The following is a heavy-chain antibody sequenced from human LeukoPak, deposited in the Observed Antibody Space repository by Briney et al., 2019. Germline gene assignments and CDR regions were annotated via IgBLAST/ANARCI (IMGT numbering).Heavy chain of an antibody. CDR1: GYSISSGYY. D-gene: IGHD3-10*01. V-gene: IGHV4-38-2*02. Sequence: SETLSLTCTVSGYSISSGYYWGWIRQPPGKGLEWIGSIYHSGSTYYNPSLKSRVTISVDTSKNQFSLKMSSVTAADTAVYYCVSGVRGVEGFRPGAFDIWGQGTMVTVSS. J-gene: IGHJ3*02. CDR3: VSGVRGVEGFRPGAFDI. CDR2: IYHSGST.